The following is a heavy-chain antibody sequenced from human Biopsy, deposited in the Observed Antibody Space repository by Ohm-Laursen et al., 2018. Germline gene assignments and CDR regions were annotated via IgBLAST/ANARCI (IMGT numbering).Heavy chain of an antibody. CDR2: ISWDSGRI. CDR3: ARPTNARAGGAPFDI. CDR1: GFIFDDYA. Sequence: RSLRLSCTASGFIFDDYAMHWVRQAPGKGLEWVSGISWDSGRIDYADSVKGRFTISRDNAKNSLYLQMNSLRAEDTAMYYCARPTNARAGGAPFDIWGQGTMVTVSS. D-gene: IGHD1-1*01. J-gene: IGHJ3*02. V-gene: IGHV3-9*01.